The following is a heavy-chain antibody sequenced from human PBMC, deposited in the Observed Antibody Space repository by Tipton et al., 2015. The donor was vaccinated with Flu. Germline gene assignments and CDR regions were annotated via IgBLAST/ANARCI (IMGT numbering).Heavy chain of an antibody. CDR3: ARSIVGSITEPYYLDY. CDR2: MYNSGST. D-gene: IGHD1-26*01. J-gene: IGHJ4*02. CDR1: GGSISTDY. V-gene: IGHV4-59*01. Sequence: TLSLTCIVSGGSISTDYWSWIRQPPGKGLEWIGYMYNSGSTNYNPSLKSRVTISVDTSKNQFSLRLTSVTAADTAVYYCARSIVGSITEPYYLDYWVQGTLVTVSS.